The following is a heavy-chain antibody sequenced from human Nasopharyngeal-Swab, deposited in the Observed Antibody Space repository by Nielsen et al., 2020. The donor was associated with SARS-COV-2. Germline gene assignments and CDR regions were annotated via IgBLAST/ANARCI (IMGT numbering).Heavy chain of an antibody. Sequence: RQAPGKGLEWIGYIYYSGSTYYNPSLKSRVTISVDTSKNQFSLKLSSVTAADTAVYYCARDTVKRRWLQLDSGYYYYYGMDVWGQGTTVPSP. V-gene: IGHV4-30-4*07. J-gene: IGHJ6*02. CDR3: ARDTVKRRWLQLDSGYYYYYGMDV. D-gene: IGHD5-24*01. CDR2: IYYSGST.